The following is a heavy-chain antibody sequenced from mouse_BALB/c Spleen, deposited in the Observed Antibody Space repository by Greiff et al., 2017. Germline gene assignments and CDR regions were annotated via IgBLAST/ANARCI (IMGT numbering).Heavy chain of an antibody. CDR1: GFTFSSYG. V-gene: IGHV5-6-3*01. J-gene: IGHJ2*01. CDR3: ARDPHYYGYVDY. CDR2: INSNGGST. Sequence: DVKLQESGGGLVQPGGSLKLSCAASGFTFSSYGMSWVRQTPDKRLELVATINSNGGSTYYPDSVKGRFTISRDNAKNTLYLQMSSLKSEDTAMYYCARDPHYYGYVDYWGQVTTLTVAS. D-gene: IGHD1-2*01.